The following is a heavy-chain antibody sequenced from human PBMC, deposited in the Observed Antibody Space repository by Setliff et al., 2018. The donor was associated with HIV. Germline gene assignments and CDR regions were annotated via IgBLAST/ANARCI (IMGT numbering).Heavy chain of an antibody. Sequence: GGSLRLSCEASGFIFSRYWMSWVRQAPGKGLEWVANIKEDGSEKYYVDSVTGRFTISRDNAKNSLYVQMNSLRVDDTAVYYCVRGKNWLDPWGQGTLVTVSS. J-gene: IGHJ5*02. CDR2: IKEDGSEK. V-gene: IGHV3-7*03. CDR3: VRGKNWLDP. CDR1: GFIFSRYW.